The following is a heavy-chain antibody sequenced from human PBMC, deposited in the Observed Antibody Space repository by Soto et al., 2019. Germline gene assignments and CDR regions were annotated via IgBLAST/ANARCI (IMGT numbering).Heavy chain of an antibody. Sequence: SETLSLTCSISGFSIASSPFYWGWIRLPPGKGLEWIGTVYYSGSAYYNPSLRSRVTISVDKSRNHFSLKLTSVTAADTAVYYCARRLDGGIRGAFDIWDQGTEVTVSS. D-gene: IGHD2-15*01. CDR3: ARRLDGGIRGAFDI. CDR1: GFSIASSPFY. J-gene: IGHJ1*01. V-gene: IGHV4-39*02. CDR2: VYYSGSA.